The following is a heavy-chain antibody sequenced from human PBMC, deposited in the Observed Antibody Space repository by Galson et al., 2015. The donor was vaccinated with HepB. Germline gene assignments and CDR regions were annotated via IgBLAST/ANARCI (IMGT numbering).Heavy chain of an antibody. CDR2: INHSGST. D-gene: IGHD2-2*02. J-gene: IGHJ4*02. Sequence: SETLSLTCAVYGGSFSSHYWSWIRQPAGKGLEWIGEINHSGSTNYNPSLKSRVTISVDTSKNQFSLKLSSVTAADTAVYYCASGYRTDYWGQGTLVTVSS. CDR1: GGSFSSHY. V-gene: IGHV4-34*01. CDR3: ASGYRTDY.